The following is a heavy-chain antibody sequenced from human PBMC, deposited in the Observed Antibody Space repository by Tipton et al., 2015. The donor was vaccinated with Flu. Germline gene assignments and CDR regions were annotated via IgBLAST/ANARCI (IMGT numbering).Heavy chain of an antibody. J-gene: IGHJ5*02. CDR3: AKGLDP. CDR2: IYYSGLS. V-gene: IGHV4-31*03. Sequence: TLSLTCTVSGDSISSGSYYWSWIRQPAGKGLEWIGYIYYSGLSLYNPSLKSRLTISVDKSKNQFSLRLNSVTAADTAVYYCAKGLDPWGQGTLVTVSS. CDR1: GDSISSGSYY.